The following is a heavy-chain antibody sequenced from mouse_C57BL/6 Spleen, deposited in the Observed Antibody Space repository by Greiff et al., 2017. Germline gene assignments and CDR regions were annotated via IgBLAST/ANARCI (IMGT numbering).Heavy chain of an antibody. CDR2: IDPEDGDT. Sequence: VQLQQSGAELVRPGASVKLSCTASGFNIKDYYMHWVKQRPEQGLEWIGRIDPEDGDTEYAPKFQGKATMTADTSSNTAYLQLSSLTSEDTAVYYCTTSITTVVGGVDYGGQGTTLTVSS. CDR3: TTSITTVVGGVDY. CDR1: GFNIKDYY. J-gene: IGHJ2*01. V-gene: IGHV14-1*01. D-gene: IGHD1-1*01.